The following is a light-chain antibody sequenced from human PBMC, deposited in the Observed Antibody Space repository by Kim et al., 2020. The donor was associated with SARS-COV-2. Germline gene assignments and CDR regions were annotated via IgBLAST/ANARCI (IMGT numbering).Light chain of an antibody. CDR3: QQYRESPYT. CDR2: GAS. V-gene: IGKV3-20*01. CDR1: QNLSSSY. Sequence: LSPGERGTLSCSASQNLSSSYLAWYQQRPGLAPRLLIFGASNRATGIPDRFVGSGSGTDFTLTINRLEPEDFVVYYCQQYRESPYTFGQGTKLEI. J-gene: IGKJ2*01.